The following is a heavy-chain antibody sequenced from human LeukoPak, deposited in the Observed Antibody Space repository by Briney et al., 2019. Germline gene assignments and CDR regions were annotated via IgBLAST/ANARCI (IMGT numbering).Heavy chain of an antibody. J-gene: IGHJ4*02. Sequence: GGSLRLSCAASGFTFSSYAMHWVRQAPGKGLEWVAVISYDGSNKYYADSVKGRFTISRDNSMNTLYLQMNSLRAEDTAVYYCARGGSYSTSPFGYWGRGTLVTVSS. V-gene: IGHV3-30-3*01. CDR2: ISYDGSNK. CDR3: ARGGSYSTSPFGY. CDR1: GFTFSSYA. D-gene: IGHD2-2*01.